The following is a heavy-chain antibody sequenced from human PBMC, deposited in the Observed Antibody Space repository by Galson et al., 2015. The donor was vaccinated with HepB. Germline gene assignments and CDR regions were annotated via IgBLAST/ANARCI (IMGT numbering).Heavy chain of an antibody. J-gene: IGHJ4*02. CDR3: ARFRGGEPSDY. CDR1: GYTFTNYA. V-gene: IGHV1-3*01. CDR2: IHAGNGNT. Sequence: SVKVSCKASGYTFTNYAMHWVRQAPGQGLEWMGWIHAGNGNTKYSQKFQGRVTITRDTSASTAYLDLSSLRFEDTALYYCARFRGGEPSDYWGQGTLVTVS. D-gene: IGHD3-10*01.